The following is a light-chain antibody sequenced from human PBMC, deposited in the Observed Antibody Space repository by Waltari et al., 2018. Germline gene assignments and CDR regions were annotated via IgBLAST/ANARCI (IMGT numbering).Light chain of an antibody. CDR2: YDD. Sequence: QSVLTQPPSVSEAPRQRVTIPCSGSRSNIGNNAVNWYQQLPGKAPKLLLYYDDLLPSGVSDRFSGSKSGTSASLAIRGLQSEDEADYYCAAWDDSLNGEVFGGGTKLTVL. CDR3: AAWDDSLNGEV. V-gene: IGLV1-36*01. CDR1: RSNIGNNA. J-gene: IGLJ3*02.